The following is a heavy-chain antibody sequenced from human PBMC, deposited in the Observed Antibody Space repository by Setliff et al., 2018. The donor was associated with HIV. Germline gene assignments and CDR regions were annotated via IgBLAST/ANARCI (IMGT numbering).Heavy chain of an antibody. CDR3: AREKFENGDYEFVSTFDS. V-gene: IGHV3-74*01. D-gene: IGHD4-17*01. CDR1: GFTFSTYW. J-gene: IGHJ4*02. Sequence: GGSLRLSCAASGFTFSTYWMHWVRQAPGKGLVWVSRIKTDGSSTSYADSVKGRFTISRDNAKNTLFLQMNSLRAEDTAVYYCAREKFENGDYEFVSTFDSWGQGTLVTSPQ. CDR2: IKTDGSST.